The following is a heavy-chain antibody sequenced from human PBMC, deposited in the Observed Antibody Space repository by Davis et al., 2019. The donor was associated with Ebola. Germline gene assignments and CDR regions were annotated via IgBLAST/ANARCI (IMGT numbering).Heavy chain of an antibody. Sequence: MPSETLSLTCAVHGGSFSGYYWIWIRQPPGKGLEWIGEINHSGSTNYNPSLKSRVTISVDTSKNQFSLKLSSVTAADTAVYYCAGYGDYFLGWGQGTLVTVSS. CDR2: INHSGST. J-gene: IGHJ4*02. D-gene: IGHD4-17*01. CDR1: GGSFSGYY. CDR3: AGYGDYFLG. V-gene: IGHV4-34*01.